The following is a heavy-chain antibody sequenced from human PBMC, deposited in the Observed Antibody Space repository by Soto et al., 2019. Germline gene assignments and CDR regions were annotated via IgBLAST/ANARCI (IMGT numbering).Heavy chain of an antibody. D-gene: IGHD6-13*01. CDR1: GFTFSDYA. Sequence: PGGSLRLSCTASGFTFSDYALQWVRQAPGKGLEWVAATSNDGGQKEYVDFVKGRFIISRDNSKNTLYLQMDSLRPDDTAMYYCARDIGPRGTLSAPGQRLDSWGQGTLVTVSS. CDR3: ARDIGPRGTLSAPGQRLDS. CDR2: TSNDGGQK. V-gene: IGHV3-30-3*01. J-gene: IGHJ5*01.